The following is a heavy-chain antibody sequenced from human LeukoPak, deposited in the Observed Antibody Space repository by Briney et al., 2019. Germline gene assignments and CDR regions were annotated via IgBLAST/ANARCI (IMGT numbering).Heavy chain of an antibody. CDR3: ARGPGNNAGWSAGMPKGWFDL. CDR1: AYTFTSYD. V-gene: IGHV1-8*02. D-gene: IGHD6-19*01. Sequence: GAAVKVTRKASAYTFTSYDINWLRQATGQSLERMGWTNPNSGNTSKAKKFQGKVPITRNTSKSTAYIELSSLRSEDSAVYNCARGPGNNAGWSAGMPKGWFDLWGRGTLVTVSS. J-gene: IGHJ5*02. CDR2: TNPNSGNT.